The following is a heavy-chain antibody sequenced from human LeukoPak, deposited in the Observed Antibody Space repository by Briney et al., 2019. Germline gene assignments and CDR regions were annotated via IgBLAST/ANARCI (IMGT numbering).Heavy chain of an antibody. V-gene: IGHV3-30*02. J-gene: IGHJ4*02. CDR2: IRYDGSNK. D-gene: IGHD3-9*01. CDR1: GFTFSSYG. Sequence: GGSLRLSCAASGFTFSSYGMHWVRQAPGKGLEWVAFIRYDGSNKYYADSVKGRFTISRDNSKNTLYLQMNSLRAEDTAVYYRAKDSASKLRYFDWTQILDYWGQGTLVTVSS. CDR3: AKDSASKLRYFDWTQILDY.